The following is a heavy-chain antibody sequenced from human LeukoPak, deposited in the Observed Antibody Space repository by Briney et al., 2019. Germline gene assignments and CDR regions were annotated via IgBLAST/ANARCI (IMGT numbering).Heavy chain of an antibody. CDR3: AKGSSGYFFDL. V-gene: IGHV3-23*01. J-gene: IGHJ4*02. CDR2: ISNDGGGT. CDR1: GFIFNNYG. Sequence: GGSLRLSCAASGFIFNNYGLVWVRQAPGKGLEWVSAISNDGGGTTYADFVKGRFSVSRDNSKSTLFLQMNSRRAEDTALYYCAKGSSGYFFDLWGQGTLVTVSS. D-gene: IGHD3-22*01.